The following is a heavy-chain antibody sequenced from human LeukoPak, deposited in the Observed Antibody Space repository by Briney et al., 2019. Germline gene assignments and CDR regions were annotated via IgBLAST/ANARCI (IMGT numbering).Heavy chain of an antibody. Sequence: PWGSLRLSCAASGFTFSSYSMNWVRQAPGKGLEWVSSISGSSSYIYYADSVKGRFTISRDNAKNSLYLQMNSLRAEDTAVYYCARVGYCSGGSCYYFDYWGQGTLVTVSS. J-gene: IGHJ4*02. CDR3: ARVGYCSGGSCYYFDY. CDR1: GFTFSSYS. V-gene: IGHV3-21*01. D-gene: IGHD2-15*01. CDR2: ISGSSSYI.